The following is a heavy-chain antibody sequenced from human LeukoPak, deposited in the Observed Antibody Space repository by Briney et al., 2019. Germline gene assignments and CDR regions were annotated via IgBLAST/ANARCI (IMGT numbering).Heavy chain of an antibody. Sequence: MPSETLSLTCTVSGGSISSGSYYWSWIRQHPGKGLECIGFLYYGGATYYNPSLKSRVAISVDASKNQFSLKVSSVTAADTAVYYCALELTPYGMDVWGQGTTVTVSS. D-gene: IGHD1-7*01. V-gene: IGHV4-31*03. CDR3: ALELTPYGMDV. CDR2: LYYGGAT. J-gene: IGHJ6*02. CDR1: GGSISSGSYY.